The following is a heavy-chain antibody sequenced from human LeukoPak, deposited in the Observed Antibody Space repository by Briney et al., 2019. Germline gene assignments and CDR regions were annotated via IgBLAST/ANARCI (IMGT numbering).Heavy chain of an antibody. CDR1: GGTFSSYA. CDR2: INPNSGGT. D-gene: IGHD3-22*01. CDR3: ARSSGYSNWFDP. Sequence: ASVKVSCKASGGTFSSYAISWVRQAPGQGLEWMGWINPNSGGTNYAQKFQGRVTMTRDTSTSTAYMELSRLRSDDTAVYYCARSSGYSNWFDPWGQGTLVTVSS. J-gene: IGHJ5*02. V-gene: IGHV1-2*02.